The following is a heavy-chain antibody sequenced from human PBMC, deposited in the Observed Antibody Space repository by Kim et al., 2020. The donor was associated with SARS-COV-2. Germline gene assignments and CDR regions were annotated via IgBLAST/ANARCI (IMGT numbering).Heavy chain of an antibody. V-gene: IGHV3-30*04. J-gene: IGHJ4*01. CDR1: GFTFSSYA. CDR2: ISYDGSNK. CDR3: ARDQAYYYDSSGWGDY. D-gene: IGHD3-22*01. Sequence: GGSLRLSCAASGFTFSSYAMHWVRQAPGKGLEWVAVISYDGSNKYYADSVKGRFTISRDNSKNTLYLQMNSLRAEDTAVYYCARDQAYYYDSSGWGDYWG.